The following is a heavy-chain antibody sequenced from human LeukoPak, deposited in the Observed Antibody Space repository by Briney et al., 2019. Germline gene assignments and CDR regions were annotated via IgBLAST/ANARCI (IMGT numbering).Heavy chain of an antibody. CDR1: GFTFSSYG. CDR2: IRYDGSNK. J-gene: IGHJ6*03. Sequence: GGSLRLSCAASGFTFSSYGMHWVRQAPGKGLEWVAFIRYDGSNKYYADSAKGRFTISRDNSKNTLYLQMNSLRAEDTAVYYCAKNPKVPPPPFSYYYYMDVWGKGTTVTVSS. V-gene: IGHV3-30*02. CDR3: AKNPKVPPPPFSYYYYMDV. D-gene: IGHD4/OR15-4a*01.